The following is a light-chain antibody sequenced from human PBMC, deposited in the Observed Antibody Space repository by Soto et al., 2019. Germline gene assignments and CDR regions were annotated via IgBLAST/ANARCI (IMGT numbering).Light chain of an antibody. CDR2: YRSDSDK. CDR1: TGIDVATYR. CDR3: LIWHNSAWV. Sequence: QPVLTQPSSLSASPGESASLTCTLRTGIDVATYRIYWYQQKSGSPPLYVLRYRSDSDKQYGLGVPTRFSGSKDGSANAGILLISGLQSDDEADYYCLIWHNSAWVFGGGTKLTVL. V-gene: IGLV5-45*03. J-gene: IGLJ3*02.